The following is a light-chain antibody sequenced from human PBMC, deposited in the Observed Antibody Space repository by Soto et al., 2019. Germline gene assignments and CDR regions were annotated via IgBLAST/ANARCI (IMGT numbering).Light chain of an antibody. J-gene: IGKJ1*01. CDR3: QQYGSSGT. CDR1: QSVSNNY. Sequence: EIVLTQSPGTLSLSPGERATLSCGASQSVSNNYLAWYQQKPGQAPRLLVYGASNRATGIPDRFSGSGSGTGFTLTISRLEPEDFAVYYCQQYGSSGTFGQWTKGDIK. CDR2: GAS. V-gene: IGKV3-20*01.